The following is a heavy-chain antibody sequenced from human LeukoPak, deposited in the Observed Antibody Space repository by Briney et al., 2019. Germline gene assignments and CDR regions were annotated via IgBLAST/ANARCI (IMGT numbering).Heavy chain of an antibody. CDR1: GFTFSRYA. V-gene: IGHV3-30*01. J-gene: IGHJ4*02. CDR2: ISYDGSNK. CDR3: ARDNCSHRYNFVWRFDY. Sequence: PGRSLRLSCAASGFTFSRYAMHWVRQAPGKGLEWVAVISYDGSNKYYADSVKGRFTISRDNSKNTLYLQMNSLRAEDTAVYYCARDNCSHRYNFVWRFDYWGQGTLVTVSS. D-gene: IGHD5-18*01.